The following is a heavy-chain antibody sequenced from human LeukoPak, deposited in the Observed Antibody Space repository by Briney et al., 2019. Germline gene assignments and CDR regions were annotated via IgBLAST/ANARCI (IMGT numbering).Heavy chain of an antibody. J-gene: IGHJ4*02. D-gene: IGHD3-10*01. CDR1: GYTFTSYA. CDR3: AGDYGWSGLRFGELYYFDY. Sequence: ASVKVSCKASGYTFTSYAMNWVRQAPGQGLEWMGWINTNTGNPTYAQGFTGRFVFSLDTSGSTAYLQISSLKAEDTAVYYCAGDYGWSGLRFGELYYFDYWGQGTLVTVSS. V-gene: IGHV7-4-1*02. CDR2: INTNTGNP.